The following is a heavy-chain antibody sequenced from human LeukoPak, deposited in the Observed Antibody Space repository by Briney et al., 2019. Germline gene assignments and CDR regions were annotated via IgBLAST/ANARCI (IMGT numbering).Heavy chain of an antibody. V-gene: IGHV3-21*01. CDR3: ARDYYDSGSYYFDF. CDR2: ISSSSGYI. Sequence: PGGSLRLSCAASGFTFSSCSMNWVRQAPGKGLEWVSSISSSSGYIFYADSVKGRFTISRDNAQNSLFLQMNSLRAEDTAVYYCARDYYDSGSYYFDFWGQGTLVTVSS. D-gene: IGHD1-26*01. CDR1: GFTFSSCS. J-gene: IGHJ4*02.